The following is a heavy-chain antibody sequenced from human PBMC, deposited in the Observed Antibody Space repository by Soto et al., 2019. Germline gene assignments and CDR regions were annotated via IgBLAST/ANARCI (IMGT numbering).Heavy chain of an antibody. V-gene: IGHV4-39*02. CDR2: IYYDGST. J-gene: IGHJ3*01. Sequence: SETLSLTCSVSGGSITTSSYNWDWIRQPPGKGLEWIGTIYYDGSTSYNPSLRSQVTISVDTSKNHFALKVNSVTAADTAVYYCARFYGNAFDVWGRGTVVTVSS. CDR1: GGSITTSSYN. CDR3: ARFYGNAFDV. D-gene: IGHD3-10*01.